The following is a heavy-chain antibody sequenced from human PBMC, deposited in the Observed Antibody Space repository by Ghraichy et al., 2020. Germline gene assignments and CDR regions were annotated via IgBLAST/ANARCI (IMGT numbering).Heavy chain of an antibody. D-gene: IGHD5-12*01. CDR3: ARSSWGRLRAPSGHYGMDV. CDR2: INHSGST. V-gene: IGHV4-34*01. CDR1: GGSFSGYY. J-gene: IGHJ6*02. Sequence: SETLSLTCAVYGGSFSGYYWSWIRQPPGKGLEWIGEINHSGSTNYNPSLKSRVTISVDTSKNQFSLKLSSVTAADTAVYYCARSSWGRLRAPSGHYGMDVWGQGTTVTVSS.